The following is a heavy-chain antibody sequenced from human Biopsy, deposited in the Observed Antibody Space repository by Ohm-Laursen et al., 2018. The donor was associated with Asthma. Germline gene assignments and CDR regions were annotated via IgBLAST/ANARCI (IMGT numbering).Heavy chain of an antibody. CDR2: IHYSGST. J-gene: IGHJ5*02. D-gene: IGHD6-19*01. CDR1: GDSIKTDDHY. Sequence: SETLSLTCTVSGDSIKTDDHYWSWLRQPPGKGLEWFGFIHYSGSTSYNPSLKGGVTISVDTSKNQFSLKLSSVTAADTAVYYCARASVAASSNWFDPWGQGTLVTVSS. CDR3: ARASVAASSNWFDP. V-gene: IGHV4-30-4*01.